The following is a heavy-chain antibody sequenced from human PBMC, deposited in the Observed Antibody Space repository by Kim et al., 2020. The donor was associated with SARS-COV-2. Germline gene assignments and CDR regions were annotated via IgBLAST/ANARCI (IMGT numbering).Heavy chain of an antibody. Sequence: GGSLRLSCAASGFTFSNAWMSWVRQAPGKGLEWVGRIKSKTDGGTTDYAAPVKGRFTISRDDSKNTLYLQMNSLKTEDTAVYYCTTVVNYYGSGSPWFFDYYGMDVWGQGTTVTVSS. D-gene: IGHD3-10*01. CDR2: IKSKTDGGTT. CDR1: GFTFSNAW. J-gene: IGHJ6*02. CDR3: TTVVNYYGSGSPWFFDYYGMDV. V-gene: IGHV3-15*01.